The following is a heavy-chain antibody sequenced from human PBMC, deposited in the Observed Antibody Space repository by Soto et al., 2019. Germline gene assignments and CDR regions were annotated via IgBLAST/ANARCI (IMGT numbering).Heavy chain of an antibody. CDR2: IYPDDSDT. J-gene: IGHJ4*02. CDR3: ARRGDGRLDY. V-gene: IGHV5-51*01. Sequence: EVQLVQSGAEVKKSGESLKISCKGSGYSFSRLWIGWVRQMPGKGLEWMGIIYPDDSDTRYSPSFQGQVTTSVDKSISTAYLQWRSLKASDTAIYYCARRGDGRLDYWGQGTLVTVSS. CDR1: GYSFSRLW.